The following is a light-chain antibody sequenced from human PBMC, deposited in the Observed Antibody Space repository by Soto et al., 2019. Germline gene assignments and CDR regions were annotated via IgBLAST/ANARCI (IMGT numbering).Light chain of an antibody. V-gene: IGKV3-11*01. J-gene: IGKJ1*01. CDR1: QYINTR. CDR2: QTS. Sequence: ELVLTQSPGTLSLFPGDRVTLSCRASQYINTRLAWYQHRPGQAPRLLIYQTSLRAAGIPARFSASGSGTDFTLTISDVQPEDFALYYCHQRQSWPRTFGQGTKVDIK. CDR3: HQRQSWPRT.